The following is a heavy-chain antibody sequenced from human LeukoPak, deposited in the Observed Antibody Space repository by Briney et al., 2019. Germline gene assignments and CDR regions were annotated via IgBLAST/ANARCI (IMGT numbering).Heavy chain of an antibody. CDR1: GFPFNSYW. V-gene: IGHV3-7*01. D-gene: IGHD1-26*01. CDR3: ARDKVVGATHFDY. Sequence: GGSLRLSCVASGFPFNSYWMSWVRQAPGKGLEWVANIKQGGSAKNYVDSVKGRFTISRDNAKNLLYLQMNSLRAEDTAVYYCARDKVVGATHFDYWGQGTLVTVSS. CDR2: IKQGGSAK. J-gene: IGHJ4*02.